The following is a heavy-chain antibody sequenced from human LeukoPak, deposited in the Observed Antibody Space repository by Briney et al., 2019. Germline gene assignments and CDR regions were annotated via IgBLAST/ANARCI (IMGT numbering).Heavy chain of an antibody. Sequence: WVSVIYSGGSTYYADSVKGRFTISRDNSKNTLYLQMNSLRAEDTAVYYCARSPCSPYDYWGQGTLVTVSS. J-gene: IGHJ4*02. CDR2: IYSGGST. V-gene: IGHV3-66*01. D-gene: IGHD3-10*02. CDR3: ARSPCSPYDY.